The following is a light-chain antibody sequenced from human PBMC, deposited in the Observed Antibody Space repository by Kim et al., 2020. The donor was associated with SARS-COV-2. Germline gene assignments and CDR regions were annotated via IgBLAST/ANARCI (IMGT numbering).Light chain of an antibody. J-gene: IGLJ3*02. V-gene: IGLV1-47*01. CDR1: SSNIGSNY. CDR3: ASWDDSLSVVWV. CDR2: RDN. Sequence: RVTIYCSGSSSNIGSNYIYWYQQLPVTAPKLLIYRDNERPSGVPDRFSGSRSGTSASLTISGLRSEDEADYYCASWDDSLSVVWVFGGGTQLTVL.